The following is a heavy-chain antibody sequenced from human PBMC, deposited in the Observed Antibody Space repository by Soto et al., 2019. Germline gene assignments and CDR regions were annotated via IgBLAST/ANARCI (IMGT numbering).Heavy chain of an antibody. CDR1: GFTFSTYP. J-gene: IGHJ6*02. Sequence: GESLKISCAASGFTFSTYPMNWVRQAPGKGLEWVSGISGSGISTYYADSVKGRFTISRDNSKNTVFLQMNSLRAEDTAVYYCAKPPVITASYYYYDMDVWGQGTTVTVSS. D-gene: IGHD4-4*01. CDR2: ISGSGIST. CDR3: AKPPVITASYYYYDMDV. V-gene: IGHV3-23*01.